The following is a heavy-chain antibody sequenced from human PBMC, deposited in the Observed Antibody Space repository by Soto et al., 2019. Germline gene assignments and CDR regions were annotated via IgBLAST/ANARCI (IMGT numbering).Heavy chain of an antibody. J-gene: IGHJ4*02. Sequence: QVQLVQSGAEVKKPGASVKVSCKASGYTFTSYGISWVRQAPGQGLEWMGWISAYNGNTNYAQKLQGRVTMTTDTYTSTAYLELRSLRSDDTAVYYCARKGYCISTSCYAFDYWGQGTLVTVSS. CDR1: GYTFTSYG. CDR3: ARKGYCISTSCYAFDY. CDR2: ISAYNGNT. V-gene: IGHV1-18*01. D-gene: IGHD2-2*01.